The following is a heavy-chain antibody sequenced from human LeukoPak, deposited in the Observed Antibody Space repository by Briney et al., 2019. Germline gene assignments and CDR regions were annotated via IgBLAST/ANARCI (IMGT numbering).Heavy chain of an antibody. CDR3: ARGLWFGELLYSRGGIDF. CDR1: GFTFSNYA. Sequence: GRSLRLSCAASGFTFSNYAMHWVRQAPGKGPEWVAFISNDGSQRFYADSVKGRFTISRDNSKNTLYLQVNSLRLDDTAVYYCARGLWFGELLYSRGGIDFWGQGTLVTVSS. CDR2: ISNDGSQR. J-gene: IGHJ4*02. D-gene: IGHD3-10*01. V-gene: IGHV3-30*04.